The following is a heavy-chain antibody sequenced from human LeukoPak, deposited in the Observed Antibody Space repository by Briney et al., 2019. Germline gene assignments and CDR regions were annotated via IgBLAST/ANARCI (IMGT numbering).Heavy chain of an antibody. CDR3: ARRMVRGVIAY. Sequence: SETLSLTCAVYGGSFSGYYWSWIRQPPGKGLEWIGEINHSGSTNYNPSLKSRVTISVDTSKDQFSLKLSSVTAADTAVYYCARRMVRGVIAYWGQGTLVTVSS. J-gene: IGHJ4*02. D-gene: IGHD3-10*01. V-gene: IGHV4-34*01. CDR2: INHSGST. CDR1: GGSFSGYY.